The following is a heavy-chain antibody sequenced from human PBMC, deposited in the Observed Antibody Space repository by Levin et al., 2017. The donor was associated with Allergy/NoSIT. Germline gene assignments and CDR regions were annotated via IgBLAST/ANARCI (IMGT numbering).Heavy chain of an antibody. D-gene: IGHD5-12*01. V-gene: IGHV3-74*03. J-gene: IGHJ4*02. Sequence: GESLKISCAASGFTFSSPWMHWVRQAPGKGLVWVSHIVSDGSRTTYADSVKGRFTISRDNAKNTLYLQMNSLRAEDTAVYCSARDGLDTIDLDYWGQGTLVTVSS. CDR2: IVSDGSRT. CDR3: ARDGLDTIDLDY. CDR1: GFTFSSPW.